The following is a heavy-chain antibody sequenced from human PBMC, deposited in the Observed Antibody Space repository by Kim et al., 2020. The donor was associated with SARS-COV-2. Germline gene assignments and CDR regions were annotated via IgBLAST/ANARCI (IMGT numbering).Heavy chain of an antibody. J-gene: IGHJ5*02. CDR1: GFTFSIYA. V-gene: IGHV3-23*01. CDR2: ISGSGGST. D-gene: IGHD2-2*01. Sequence: GGSLRLSCSASGFTFSIYAMSWVRQAPGKGLEWVSGISGSGGSTYHADSVKGRFTISRDNSKNTLYLQMNSLRAEDTAVYYCAKLVKKEVPAAHMNWFDPWGQGTMVTVSS. CDR3: AKLVKKEVPAAHMNWFDP.